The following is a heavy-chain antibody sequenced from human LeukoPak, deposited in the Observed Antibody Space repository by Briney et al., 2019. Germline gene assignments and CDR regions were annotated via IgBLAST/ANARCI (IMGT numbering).Heavy chain of an antibody. Sequence: ASVKVSCKASGYTFTSYYMHWVRQVPGQGLEWMGIINPSGGSTSYAQKFQGRVTMTRDTSTSTVYMELSSLRSEVTAVYYCARDRFLEWLSPLMDVWGQGTTVTASS. CDR1: GYTFTSYY. V-gene: IGHV1-46*01. CDR2: INPSGGST. CDR3: ARDRFLEWLSPLMDV. J-gene: IGHJ6*02. D-gene: IGHD3-3*01.